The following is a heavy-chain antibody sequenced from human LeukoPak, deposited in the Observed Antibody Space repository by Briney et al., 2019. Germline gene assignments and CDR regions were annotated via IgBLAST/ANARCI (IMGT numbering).Heavy chain of an antibody. J-gene: IGHJ6*02. V-gene: IGHV3-30*03. Sequence: GGSLRLSCAASGFTVSSNYMSWVRQAPGKGLEWVAVISYDGSNKYYADSVKGRFTISRDNSKNTLYLQMNSLRAEDTAVYYCARAYQWSLTPGGIYYYYYYGMDVWGQGTTVTVSS. D-gene: IGHD1-26*01. CDR3: ARAYQWSLTPGGIYYYYYYGMDV. CDR1: GFTVSSNY. CDR2: ISYDGSNK.